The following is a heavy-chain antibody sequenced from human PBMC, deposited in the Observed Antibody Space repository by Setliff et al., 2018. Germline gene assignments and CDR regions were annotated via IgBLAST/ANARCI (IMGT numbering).Heavy chain of an antibody. V-gene: IGHV4-34*01. Sequence: SETLSLTCAVDGGSFSGYSWTWVRQPPGKGLEWIGDINHSGSTNYSTSLKNRVTISVDTSKKEFSLKVSSVTAADTAVYYCARQAHDLKGGTTLFYWFDPWGQGTLVTVSS. D-gene: IGHD1-26*01. CDR3: ARQAHDLKGGTTLFYWFDP. CDR2: INHSGST. J-gene: IGHJ5*02. CDR1: GGSFSGYS.